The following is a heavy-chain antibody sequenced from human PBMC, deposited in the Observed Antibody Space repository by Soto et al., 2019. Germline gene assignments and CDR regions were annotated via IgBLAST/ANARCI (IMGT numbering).Heavy chain of an antibody. CDR3: ATYPRYYYDSTGYYFNY. D-gene: IGHD3-22*01. V-gene: IGHV1-24*01. CDR2: FDPEDGET. CDR1: GYTLTELS. Sequence: QVQLVQSGAEVKKPGASVKVSCKVSGYTLTELSIHWVRQAPGKGLEWMGGFDPEDGETIYAQKFQGRVTMTEDTSTDTAYMELSRLRSEYTAVYYCATYPRYYYDSTGYYFNYWGQGTLVTVSS. J-gene: IGHJ4*02.